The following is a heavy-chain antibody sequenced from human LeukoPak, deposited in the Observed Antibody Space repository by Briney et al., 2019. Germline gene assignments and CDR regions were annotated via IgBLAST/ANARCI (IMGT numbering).Heavy chain of an antibody. Sequence: SETLSLTCTVSGGSVSSGSYYWSWIRQPPGKGLEWIGYIYYTGSTNYNPSLKSRVTISVDTSKNQFCLKLSSVTAADTAVYYCAREVEYSTTWARFDYWGQGTLDTVSS. D-gene: IGHD6-13*01. CDR2: IYYTGST. CDR3: AREVEYSTTWARFDY. CDR1: GGSVSSGSYY. V-gene: IGHV4-61*01. J-gene: IGHJ4*02.